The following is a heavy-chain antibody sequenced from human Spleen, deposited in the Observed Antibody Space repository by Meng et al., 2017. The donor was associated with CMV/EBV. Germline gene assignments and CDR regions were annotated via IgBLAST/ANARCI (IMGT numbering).Heavy chain of an antibody. D-gene: IGHD3-3*01. CDR2: IHQHGGGS. J-gene: IGHJ4*02. V-gene: IGHV3-7*01. CDR3: ATALEWSFLPNY. Sequence: SCTASGFTFSSHLMTWVRQAPGKGLEWVASIHQHGGGSYYLDSVRGRFTISRDDAKDSLYLQMNSLRAEDSALYYCATALEWSFLPNYWGQGTLVTVSS. CDR1: GFTFSSHL.